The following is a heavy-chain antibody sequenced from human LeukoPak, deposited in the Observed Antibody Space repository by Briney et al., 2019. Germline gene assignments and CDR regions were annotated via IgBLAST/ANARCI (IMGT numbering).Heavy chain of an antibody. CDR1: GASINTYY. CDR2: VYTSGSP. CDR3: ARQAPSQWLLSTNGMDV. J-gene: IGHJ6*02. D-gene: IGHD3-3*01. Sequence: PSETLSLTCNVSGASINTYYWSWIRQSAGGGLEFIGRVYTSGSPDYNPSLKSRVTISVDTSKNQFSLKLSSVTAADTAVYYCARQAPSQWLLSTNGMDVWGQGTTVTVSS. V-gene: IGHV4-4*07.